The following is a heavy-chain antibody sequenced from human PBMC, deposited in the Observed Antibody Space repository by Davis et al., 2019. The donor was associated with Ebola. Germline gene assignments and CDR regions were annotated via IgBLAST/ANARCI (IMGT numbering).Heavy chain of an antibody. CDR3: ARDSDYGYYHGMDV. J-gene: IGHJ6*02. D-gene: IGHD4-17*01. CDR1: GFTFRNFG. CDR2: LSFDGAYS. Sequence: GGSLRLSCAASGFTFRNFGMNWVRQAPGKGLEWVAFLSFDGAYSYYSDSVKGRFYISRDNSRNTLDLQMNSLRVEDTAVYYCARDSDYGYYHGMDVWGQGTTVTVSS. V-gene: IGHV3-30*03.